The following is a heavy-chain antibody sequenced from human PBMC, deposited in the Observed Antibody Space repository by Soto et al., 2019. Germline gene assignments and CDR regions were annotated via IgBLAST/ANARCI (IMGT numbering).Heavy chain of an antibody. CDR1: GYSFTSYW. D-gene: IGHD6-13*01. CDR3: ARTSAAGKYYYGMDG. J-gene: IGHJ6*02. CDR2: IYPGDSDT. V-gene: IGHV5-51*01. Sequence: GESLKISCKGSGYSFTSYWIGWVRQMPGKGLEWMGIIYPGDSDTRYSPSFQGQVTISADKSISTAYLQWSSLKASDTAMYYCARTSAAGKYYYGMDGPGQGTTVTVSS.